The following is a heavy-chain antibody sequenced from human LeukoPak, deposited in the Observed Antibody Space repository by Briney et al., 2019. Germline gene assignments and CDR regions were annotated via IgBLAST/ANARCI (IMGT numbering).Heavy chain of an antibody. V-gene: IGHV1-69*13. J-gene: IGHJ6*03. CDR3: ARDAGYSSSWYGAHYYYYYMDV. CDR1: GGTFSSYA. Sequence: SVKVSCKASGGTFSSYAISWVRQAPGQGLEWMGGIIPIFGTANYAQKFQGRVTITADESTSTAYMELSRLRSDDTAVYYCARDAGYSSSWYGAHYYYYYMDVWGKGTTVTVSS. D-gene: IGHD6-13*01. CDR2: IIPIFGTA.